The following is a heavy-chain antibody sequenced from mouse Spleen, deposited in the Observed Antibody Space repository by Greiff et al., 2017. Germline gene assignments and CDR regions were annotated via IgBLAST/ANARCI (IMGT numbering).Heavy chain of an antibody. D-gene: IGHD2-3*01. V-gene: IGHV1-9*01. J-gene: IGHJ4*01. CDR3: ARGFLDGYFTSYAMDY. CDR1: GYTFTGYW. CDR2: ILPGSGST. Sequence: QVQLQQSGAELMKPGASVKLSCKATGYTFTGYWIEWVKQRPGHGLEWIGEILPGSGSTNYNEKFKGKATFTADTSSNTAYMQLSSLTTEDSAIYYCARGFLDGYFTSYAMDYWGQGTSVTVSS.